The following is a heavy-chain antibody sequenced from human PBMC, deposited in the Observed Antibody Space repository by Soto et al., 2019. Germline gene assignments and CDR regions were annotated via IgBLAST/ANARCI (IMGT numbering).Heavy chain of an antibody. J-gene: IGHJ4*02. CDR3: ARIARLGLEDYFDY. Sequence: SGPTLVNPPQPLTLTCTFSGFSLSTSGVGVGWNRQPPGKALEVLGLIYWDSDKLYSPSLKSSLTITKDISKSQVVLTMTNMDPVDTATYYCARIARLGLEDYFDYWGQGTLVTVSS. CDR1: GFSLSTSGVG. D-gene: IGHD2-15*01. V-gene: IGHV2-5*02. CDR2: IYWDSDK.